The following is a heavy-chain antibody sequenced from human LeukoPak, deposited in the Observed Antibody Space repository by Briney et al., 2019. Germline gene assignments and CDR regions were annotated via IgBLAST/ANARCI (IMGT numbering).Heavy chain of an antibody. CDR3: ARDIGSSWYAVWYDP. D-gene: IGHD6-13*01. CDR2: IKQDGSEK. CDR1: GFTFSSYW. J-gene: IGHJ5*02. Sequence: GGSLRLSCAASGFTFSSYWMSWVRQAPGKGLEWVANIKQDGSEKYYVDSVKGRFTISRDNAKNSLYLQMNSLRAEDTAVYYCARDIGSSWYAVWYDPWGQGTLVTVSS. V-gene: IGHV3-7*01.